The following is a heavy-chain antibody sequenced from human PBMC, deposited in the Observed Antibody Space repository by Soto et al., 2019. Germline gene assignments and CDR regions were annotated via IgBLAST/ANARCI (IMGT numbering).Heavy chain of an antibody. CDR2: IYHGST. CDR1: GGSISSGGYS. CDR3: ASSGSRGIGAFDI. D-gene: IGHD3-22*01. J-gene: IGHJ3*02. V-gene: IGHV4-30-2*01. Sequence: QLQLQESGSGLVKASQTLSLTCAVSGGSISSGGYSWSWIRQPPGKGLEWIGYIYHGSTYYNPALTSRVTISIDRSKNQFSRKLSSVTAAETAVYYCASSGSRGIGAFDIWGQGTRVTVSS.